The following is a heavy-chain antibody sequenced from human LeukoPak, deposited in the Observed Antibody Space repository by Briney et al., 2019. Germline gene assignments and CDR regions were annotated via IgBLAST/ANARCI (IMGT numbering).Heavy chain of an antibody. CDR2: INPSGGST. Sequence: ASVKVSCKASGYTFTSYYMHWVRQAPGQGLEWMGIINPSGGSTSYAQKFQARVTMTRDTSTSTVYMELSSLRSEDTAVYYCARGNYYDILTEEVYYGMDVWGQGTTVTVS. D-gene: IGHD3-9*01. V-gene: IGHV1-46*01. CDR1: GYTFTSYY. CDR3: ARGNYYDILTEEVYYGMDV. J-gene: IGHJ6*02.